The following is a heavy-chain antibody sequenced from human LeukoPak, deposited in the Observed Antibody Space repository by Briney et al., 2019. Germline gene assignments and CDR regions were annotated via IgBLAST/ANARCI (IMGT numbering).Heavy chain of an antibody. D-gene: IGHD5-12*01. J-gene: IGHJ4*02. CDR2: ISYDGSNK. Sequence: GSLRLSCAASGFTFSSYAMHWVRQAPGKGLEWVAVISYDGSNKYYADSVKGRFTISRDNSKNTLYLQMNSLRAEDTAVYYCARAGKGYSGYDPWYFDYWGQGTLVTVSS. CDR3: ARAGKGYSGYDPWYFDY. CDR1: GFTFSSYA. V-gene: IGHV3-30-3*01.